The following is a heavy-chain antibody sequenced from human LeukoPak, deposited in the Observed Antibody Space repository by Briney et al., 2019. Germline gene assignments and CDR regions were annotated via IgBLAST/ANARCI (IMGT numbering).Heavy chain of an antibody. Sequence: GGSLRLSCAASGFTFSSYSMHWVRQAPGKGLEWVAVISYDGSTKYYADSVKGRFTISRDNSKNTLYLQMNSLRAEDTAVYYCAKWLFSGRYFDYWGQGTLVTVSS. J-gene: IGHJ4*02. CDR3: AKWLFSGRYFDY. CDR1: GFTFSSYS. V-gene: IGHV3-30*18. D-gene: IGHD3-9*01. CDR2: ISYDGSTK.